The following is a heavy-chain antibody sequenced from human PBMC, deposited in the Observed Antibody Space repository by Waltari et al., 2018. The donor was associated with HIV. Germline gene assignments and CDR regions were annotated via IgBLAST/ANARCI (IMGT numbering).Heavy chain of an antibody. J-gene: IGHJ3*02. D-gene: IGHD3-10*01. V-gene: IGHV1-3*01. CDR3: ARGMGFGIPEAFDI. Sequence: QVQLVQSGAEVKKPGASVKVSCKASGYTFPSYGMHWVRQALGQRLEGMGWINAGNGNTKYSQKFQGRVTITRDTSASTAYMELSSLRSEDTAVYYCARGMGFGIPEAFDIWGQGTMVTVS. CDR2: INAGNGNT. CDR1: GYTFPSYG.